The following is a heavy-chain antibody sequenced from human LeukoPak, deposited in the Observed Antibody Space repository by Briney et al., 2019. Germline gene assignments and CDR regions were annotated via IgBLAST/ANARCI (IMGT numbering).Heavy chain of an antibody. Sequence: SETLSLTCAVYGGSFSGYYWSWIRQPAGKGLEWIGRIYTSGSTNYNPSLKSRVTISVDTSKNQFSLKLSSVTAADTAVYYCARASTVTKGFDYWGQGTLVTVSS. J-gene: IGHJ4*02. CDR2: IYTSGST. CDR3: ARASTVTKGFDY. D-gene: IGHD4-17*01. CDR1: GGSFSGYY. V-gene: IGHV4-59*10.